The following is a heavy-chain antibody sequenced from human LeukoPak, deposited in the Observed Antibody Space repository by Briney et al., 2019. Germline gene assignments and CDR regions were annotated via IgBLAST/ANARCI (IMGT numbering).Heavy chain of an antibody. J-gene: IGHJ4*02. D-gene: IGHD3-10*01. CDR3: AKDGTNYGLGTSFDN. Sequence: GGSLRLSCVASGFTFGSFAMTWVRQAPGKGLEWVASISGSGDKTYYADSVKGRFTISRDNSKTTLFLQLNSLGAGDSAVFYCAKDGTNYGLGTSFDNWGQGTLVTVSS. V-gene: IGHV3-23*01. CDR2: ISGSGDKT. CDR1: GFTFGSFA.